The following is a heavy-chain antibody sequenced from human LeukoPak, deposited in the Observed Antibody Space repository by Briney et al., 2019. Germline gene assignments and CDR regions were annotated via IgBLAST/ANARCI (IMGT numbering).Heavy chain of an antibody. CDR2: IYSDNT. CDR3: ARDRCSGGRCYSLSVGYMDV. Sequence: GGSLRLSCTVSGFTVSSNSMSWVRQAPGKGLEWVSFIYSDNTHYSDSVKGRFTISRDNSKNTLYLQMNSLRAEDTALYYCARDRCSGGRCYSLSVGYMDVWGKGTTVTVSS. V-gene: IGHV3-53*01. D-gene: IGHD2-15*01. J-gene: IGHJ6*03. CDR1: GFTVSSNS.